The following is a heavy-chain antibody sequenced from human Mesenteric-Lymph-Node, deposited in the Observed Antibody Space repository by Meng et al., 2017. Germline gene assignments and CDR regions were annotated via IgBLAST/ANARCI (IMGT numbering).Heavy chain of an antibody. V-gene: IGHV1-69*05. D-gene: IGHD5-18*01. CDR1: GGTFTNYI. J-gene: IGHJ3*02. CDR2: FISVFGAA. CDR3: ARAVNRPSDTAMVSYAFDI. Sequence: SVKVSCKAPGGTFTNYIVNWIRQAPGQGLEWMGGFISVFGAANYAQRFQGRVTITTDEFTNTVYLEMHSLTSEDTAVYYCARAVNRPSDTAMVSYAFDIWGQGTMVTVSS.